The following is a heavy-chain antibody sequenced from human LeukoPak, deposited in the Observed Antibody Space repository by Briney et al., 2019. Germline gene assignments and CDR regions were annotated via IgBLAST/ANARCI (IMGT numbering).Heavy chain of an antibody. CDR2: INPNSGGT. V-gene: IGHV1-2*02. J-gene: IGHJ4*02. CDR3: ARVGSIRSSGWYYFDY. Sequence: GASVNVSCKASGYTFTGYYMHWVRQAPGQGLEWMGWINPNSGGTNYAQKFQGRVTMTRDTSISTAYMELSRLRSDDTAVYYCARVGSIRSSGWYYFDYWGQGTLVTVSS. CDR1: GYTFTGYY. D-gene: IGHD6-19*01.